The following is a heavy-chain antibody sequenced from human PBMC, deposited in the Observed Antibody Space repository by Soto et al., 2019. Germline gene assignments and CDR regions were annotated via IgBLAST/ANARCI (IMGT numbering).Heavy chain of an antibody. CDR1: GGSISSYY. CDR3: ARDYRRVVPAAKGKNYYYYMDV. D-gene: IGHD2-2*01. J-gene: IGHJ6*03. V-gene: IGHV4-59*01. Sequence: SETLSLTCTVSGGSISSYYWSWIRQPPGKGLEWIGYIYYSGSTNYNPSLKSRVTISVDTSKNQFSLKLSSVTAADTAVYYCARDYRRVVPAAKGKNYYYYMDVWGKGTTVTGSS. CDR2: IYYSGST.